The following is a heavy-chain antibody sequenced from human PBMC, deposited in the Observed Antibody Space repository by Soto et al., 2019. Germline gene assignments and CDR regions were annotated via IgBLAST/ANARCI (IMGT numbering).Heavy chain of an antibody. J-gene: IGHJ2*01. D-gene: IGHD2-15*01. CDR3: ARDGGLLTASWHYDL. CDR2: INPRTGST. Sequence: QVQLVQSGAAVKKPGTSVKVSCKAAGYSFTNYCMYWVRQAPGQGLEWMGMINPRTGSTRYAQKFQDRVTLTRDTSTTTVYMELSKLIADDTAVYYCARDGGLLTASWHYDLWGPGTLVTVSS. V-gene: IGHV1-46*01. CDR1: GYSFTNYC.